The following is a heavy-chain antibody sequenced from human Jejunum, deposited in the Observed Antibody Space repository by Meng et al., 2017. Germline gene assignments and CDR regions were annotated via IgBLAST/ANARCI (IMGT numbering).Heavy chain of an antibody. Sequence: GESLKISCAASGFTVSSTFMSWVRQAPGKGLEWVSKMNSNGNMNYGDSVKGRFTISRDNSKNTKYLQMSSLRAEDTAVYYCAGGRFDYWGQGTLVTVSS. CDR3: AGGRFDY. J-gene: IGHJ4*02. CDR1: GFTVSSTF. V-gene: IGHV3-66*02. CDR2: MNSNGNM.